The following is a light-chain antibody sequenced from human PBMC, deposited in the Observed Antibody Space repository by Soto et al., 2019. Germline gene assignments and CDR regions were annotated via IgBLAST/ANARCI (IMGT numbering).Light chain of an antibody. Sequence: ETVLTQSPGTLSLSPGERATLSCGASQSVSSSYLAWYQQKPGQAPRLLIYGASTRATGIPARFSGSGSGTEFTLTISSLQSEDFAVYYCQHYNNWPSWTFGQGTKVDIK. CDR2: GAS. CDR1: QSVSSSY. V-gene: IGKV3-15*01. CDR3: QHYNNWPSWT. J-gene: IGKJ1*01.